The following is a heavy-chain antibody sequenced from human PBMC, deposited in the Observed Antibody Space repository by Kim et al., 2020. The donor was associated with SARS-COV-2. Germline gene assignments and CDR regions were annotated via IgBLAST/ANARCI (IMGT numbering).Heavy chain of an antibody. J-gene: IGHJ6*02. CDR3: ARVRGGNFYYYGLDV. Sequence: SETLSLTCTVSGGSIKTYYWSWIRQPPGKGLEWIGSIYDSGSNNYNPSLKSRISLSIDTARDQFSLKLNAVSASDTAVYYCARVRGGNFYYYGLDVWGQGTTLPVSS. CDR1: GGSIKTYY. D-gene: IGHD2-21*01. CDR2: IYDSGSN. V-gene: IGHV4-59*13.